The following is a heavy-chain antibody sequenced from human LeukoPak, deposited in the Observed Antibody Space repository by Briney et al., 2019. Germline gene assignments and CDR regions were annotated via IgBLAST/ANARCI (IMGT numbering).Heavy chain of an antibody. CDR3: ARDSAPFWSGYPYYYYYYMDV. V-gene: IGHV4-4*07. CDR1: GGSISSYY. Sequence: PSETLSLTCTVSGGSISSYYSSWIRQPAGKGLEWIGRIYTSGSTNYNPSLKSRVTMSVDTSKNQFSLKLSSVTAADTAVYSCARDSAPFWSGYPYYYYYYMDVWGKGTTVTVSS. CDR2: IYTSGST. J-gene: IGHJ6*03. D-gene: IGHD3-3*01.